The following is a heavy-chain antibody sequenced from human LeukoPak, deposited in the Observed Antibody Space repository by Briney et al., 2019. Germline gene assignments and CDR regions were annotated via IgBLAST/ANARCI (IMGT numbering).Heavy chain of an antibody. Sequence: GESLKISRKGSGYSFTSYWIGWVRQMPGKGLEWMGIIYPGDSDTRYSPSFQGQVTISADKSISTAYLQWSSLKASDTAMYYCARCRDTLTGSFIGWFDSWGQGTLVTVSS. J-gene: IGHJ5*01. D-gene: IGHD3-9*01. CDR1: GYSFTSYW. CDR3: ARCRDTLTGSFIGWFDS. V-gene: IGHV5-51*01. CDR2: IYPGDSDT.